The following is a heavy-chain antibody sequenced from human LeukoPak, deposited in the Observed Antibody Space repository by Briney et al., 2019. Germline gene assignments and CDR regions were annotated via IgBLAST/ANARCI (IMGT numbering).Heavy chain of an antibody. V-gene: IGHV5-51*01. J-gene: IGHJ3*02. CDR1: GYSFTSYW. Sequence: GESLKISCKGSGYSFTSYWIGCVRQMPGKGLEWMGITYPGDSETRYSPSFQGQVTISADKSISTAYLQWSSLKASDTAMYYCARSPLYCSSTSCYPNAFDIWGQGTMVTVSS. CDR2: TYPGDSET. CDR3: ARSPLYCSSTSCYPNAFDI. D-gene: IGHD2-2*01.